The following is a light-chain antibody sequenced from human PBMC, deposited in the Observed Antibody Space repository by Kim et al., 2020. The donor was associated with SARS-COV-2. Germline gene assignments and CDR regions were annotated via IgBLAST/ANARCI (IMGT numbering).Light chain of an antibody. J-gene: IGLJ1*01. CDR3: SSYTSSTLYV. CDR1: SSDVGGYNY. Sequence: SFTLSCTGTSSDVGGYNYVSWYQQHPGEAPKLMIYDVSKRPSGVSNRFSGSKSGNTASLTISGLQAEDEADYYCSSYTSSTLYVFGTGTKVTVL. CDR2: DVS. V-gene: IGLV2-14*04.